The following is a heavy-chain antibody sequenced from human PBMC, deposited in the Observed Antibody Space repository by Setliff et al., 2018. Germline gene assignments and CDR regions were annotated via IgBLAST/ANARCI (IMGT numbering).Heavy chain of an antibody. J-gene: IGHJ4*02. CDR3: ARARGGDRNGLFDS. V-gene: IGHV4-30-4*08. Sequence: SETLSLTCTVSGDSISSGDDFWSWIRQPPGKGLEWIGSIYYTTNGHYNPSLKSRVTMSVDTSKNNFSLELTPVTAADTAAYYCARARGGDRNGLFDSWGQGTLVTVSS. D-gene: IGHD6-19*01. CDR2: IYYTTNG. CDR1: GDSISSGDDF.